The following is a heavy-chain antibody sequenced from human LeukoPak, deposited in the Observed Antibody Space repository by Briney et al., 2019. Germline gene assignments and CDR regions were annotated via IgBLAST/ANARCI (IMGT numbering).Heavy chain of an antibody. J-gene: IGHJ3*02. CDR1: GFTFDDYA. CDR3: AKDISVTISGSGAFDI. Sequence: GRSLRLSCAASGFTFDDYAMHWVRQAPGKGLEWVSGISWNSGSTGYADSVKGRFTISRDNAKNSLYLQMNSLRVEDMALYYCAKDISVTISGSGAFDIWGQGTMVTVSS. D-gene: IGHD3-9*01. CDR2: ISWNSGST. V-gene: IGHV3-9*03.